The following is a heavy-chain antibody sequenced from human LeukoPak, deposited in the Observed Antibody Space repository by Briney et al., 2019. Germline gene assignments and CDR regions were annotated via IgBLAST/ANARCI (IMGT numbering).Heavy chain of an antibody. CDR1: GGSISSYY. V-gene: IGHV4-59*01. D-gene: IGHD5-18*01. Sequence: PSETLSLTCTVSGGSISSYYWSWIRLPLGKSLEWTGYIYYIVATYYNPSLKSRVTISLATSKTQFSLKLSSVTAADAAVYYCARAGYSYGTGYYFDYWGQGALVTVSS. CDR3: ARAGYSYGTGYYFDY. CDR2: IYYIVAT. J-gene: IGHJ4*02.